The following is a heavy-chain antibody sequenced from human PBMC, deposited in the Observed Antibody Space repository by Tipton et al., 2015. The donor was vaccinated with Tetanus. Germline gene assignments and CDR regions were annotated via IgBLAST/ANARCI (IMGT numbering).Heavy chain of an antibody. D-gene: IGHD6-13*01. J-gene: IGHJ4*02. Sequence: SLRLSCAASGFSFSNYGIHWVRQAPGKGLEWVAVISYDGSTKYYVDSVKGRFTISRDNAKNSLYLQMNSLRAEDSAVYYCASGYTTSWYIGYWGQGTLVTVSS. CDR1: GFSFSNYG. V-gene: IGHV3-30*03. CDR3: ASGYTTSWYIGY. CDR2: ISYDGSTK.